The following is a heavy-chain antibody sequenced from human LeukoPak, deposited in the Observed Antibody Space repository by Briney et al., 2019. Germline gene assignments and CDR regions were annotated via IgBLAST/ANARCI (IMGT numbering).Heavy chain of an antibody. CDR2: IKQDGSGK. CDR1: GFTFSSYW. D-gene: IGHD6-19*01. CDR3: ARGIAVAGYYFDY. V-gene: IGHV3-7*01. Sequence: GGSLRLSCAASGFTFSSYWMSWVRQAPGKGLEWVANIKQDGSGKYYVDSVKGRFTISRDNAKNSLYLQMNSLRAEDTAVYYCARGIAVAGYYFDYWGQGTLVTVSS. J-gene: IGHJ4*02.